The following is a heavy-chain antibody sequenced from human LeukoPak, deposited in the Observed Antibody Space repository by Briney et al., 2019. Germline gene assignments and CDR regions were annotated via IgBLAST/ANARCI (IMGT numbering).Heavy chain of an antibody. Sequence: PGGSLRLSCAASGFNVSSNYMSWVRQAPGKGPEWVSVLYGAGSTYYADSVKGRFTISRHDSQNTLFLQMNSLRAEDTAVYYCARGGTPGFSTGRIDYWGQGTLVTVSS. J-gene: IGHJ4*02. D-gene: IGHD6-19*01. CDR2: LYGAGST. CDR1: GFNVSSNY. V-gene: IGHV3-53*04. CDR3: ARGGTPGFSTGRIDY.